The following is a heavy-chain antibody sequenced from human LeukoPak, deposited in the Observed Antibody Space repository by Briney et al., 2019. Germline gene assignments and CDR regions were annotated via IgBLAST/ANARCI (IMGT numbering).Heavy chain of an antibody. CDR1: GDSVSTNSAT. CDR2: TYYRSTWYN. V-gene: IGHV6-1*01. Sequence: SQTLSLICAISGDSVSTNSATWTWLRQSPSRGLEWLGRTYYRSTWYNDYAVSVRGRITVNPDTSKNQFSLHLNSVTPEDTAVYYCARRLTQYDCFDPWGQGILVTVSS. J-gene: IGHJ5*02. CDR3: ARRLTQYDCFDP. D-gene: IGHD2-2*01.